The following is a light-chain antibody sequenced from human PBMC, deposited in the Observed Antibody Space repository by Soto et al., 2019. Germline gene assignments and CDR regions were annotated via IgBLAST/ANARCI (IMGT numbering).Light chain of an antibody. V-gene: IGKV1-17*01. CDR3: LQHGTYPLT. J-gene: IGKJ1*01. CDR1: QGIRND. Sequence: DIQMTQFPSSLSASVGDRVTITCRASQGIRNDLGWYKQKPGKAPKRLIYAASSLQSGVPSRFSGSGSGTEFTLAISSMQPEDSATFYCLQHGTYPLTFGQGTKVEIK. CDR2: AAS.